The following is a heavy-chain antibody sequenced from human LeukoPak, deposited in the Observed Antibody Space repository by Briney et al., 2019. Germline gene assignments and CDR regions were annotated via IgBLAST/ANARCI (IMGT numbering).Heavy chain of an antibody. J-gene: IGHJ3*02. Sequence: GGSLRLSCAASGFTFSSYSMNWVRQAPGKGLEWVSSISSSSSYIYYADSVKGRFTISRDNAKNSLYLQMNSLRAEDTAVYYCARGGAAAGTDAFDIWGQGTMVTVSS. D-gene: IGHD6-13*01. CDR1: GFTFSSYS. V-gene: IGHV3-21*01. CDR3: ARGGAAAGTDAFDI. CDR2: ISSSSSYI.